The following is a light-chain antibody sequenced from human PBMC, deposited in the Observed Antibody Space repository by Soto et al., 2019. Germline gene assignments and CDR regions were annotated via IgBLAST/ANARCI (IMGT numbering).Light chain of an antibody. CDR2: GAS. V-gene: IGKV3-11*01. J-gene: IGKJ1*01. CDR1: QNVRTF. Sequence: EVVLTQSPATLSLSPGERATLSCRASQNVRTFLVWYQQKTGQAPRLLIYGASNRATGIPARLSGSGSGTDFTLPISRLEPEDFAVYYCQQNSHWPPWTFVQGTRVDI. CDR3: QQNSHWPPWT.